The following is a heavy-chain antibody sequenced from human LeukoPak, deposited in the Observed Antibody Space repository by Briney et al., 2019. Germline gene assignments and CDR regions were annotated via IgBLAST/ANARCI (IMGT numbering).Heavy chain of an antibody. Sequence: SEALSLTCTVSGGSISSSSYYWGWVRQPPGKGLEWIGSIYYSGSTYYNPSLKSRVTISVDTSKNQFSLKLSSVTAADTAVYYCASPPNVDIWGQGTMVTVSS. CDR2: IYYSGST. V-gene: IGHV4-39*01. J-gene: IGHJ3*02. CDR3: ASPPNVDI. CDR1: GGSISSSSYY.